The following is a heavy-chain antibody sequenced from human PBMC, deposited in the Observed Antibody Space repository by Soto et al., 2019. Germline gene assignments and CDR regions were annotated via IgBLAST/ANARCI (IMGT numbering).Heavy chain of an antibody. J-gene: IGHJ5*02. CDR2: INHSGST. D-gene: IGHD2-15*01. Sequence: TETPSLTCAVYGGSFSGYYWSWIRQPPGKGLEWIGEINHSGSTNYNPSLKSRVTISVDTSKNQFSLKLSSVTAADTAVYYCARGGGISCYRSRFDPWGQGTLVTVSS. CDR3: ARGGGISCYRSRFDP. V-gene: IGHV4-34*01. CDR1: GGSFSGYY.